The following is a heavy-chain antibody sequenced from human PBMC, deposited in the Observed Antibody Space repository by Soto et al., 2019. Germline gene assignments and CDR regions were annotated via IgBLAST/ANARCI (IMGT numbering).Heavy chain of an antibody. D-gene: IGHD5-12*01. CDR2: IYYSGST. CDR3: AIYSGYEYYFDY. CDR1: GGSISSYY. J-gene: IGHJ4*02. Sequence: SETLSLTCTVSGGSISSYYWSWIRQPPGKGLEWIGYIYYSGSTNYNPSLKSRVTISVDTSKNQFSLKLSSVTAADTAVYYCAIYSGYEYYFDYWGRGPLVAVSS. V-gene: IGHV4-59*01.